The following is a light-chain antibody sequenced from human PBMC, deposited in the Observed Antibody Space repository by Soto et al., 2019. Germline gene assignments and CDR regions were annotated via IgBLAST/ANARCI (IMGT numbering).Light chain of an antibody. Sequence: DIVMTQSPDFLAVSLGERATINCKSSQSVLYSSNNKNYLAWYQQKPGLPPKLLIYWASTRESGVPDRFSGSGSGTDFTLTISSLQAEDVAVYYCQQYYSTARFGGGTKVEIK. CDR1: QSVLYSSNNKNY. CDR2: WAS. CDR3: QQYYSTAR. J-gene: IGKJ4*01. V-gene: IGKV4-1*01.